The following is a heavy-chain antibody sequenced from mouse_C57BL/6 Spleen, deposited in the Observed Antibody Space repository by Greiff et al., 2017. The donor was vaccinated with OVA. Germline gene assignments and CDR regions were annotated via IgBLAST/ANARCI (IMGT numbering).Heavy chain of an antibody. CDR3: TRSWDCYGSSYGGYFDV. CDR2: IYPGNSDT. Sequence: EVQLQQSGTVLARPGASVKMSCKTSGYTFTSYWMHWVKQRPGQGLEWIGAIYPGNSDTSYNQKFKGKAKLTAVTSASTAYMELSSLTNEDSAVYYCTRSWDCYGSSYGGYFDVWGTGTTVTVSS. D-gene: IGHD1-1*01. V-gene: IGHV1-5*01. J-gene: IGHJ1*03. CDR1: GYTFTSYW.